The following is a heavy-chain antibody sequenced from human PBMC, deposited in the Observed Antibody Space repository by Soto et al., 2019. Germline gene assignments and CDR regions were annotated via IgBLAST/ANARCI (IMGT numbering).Heavy chain of an antibody. Sequence: QLVESGGGLVQPGGSLRLSCAASGFTFSSHWMTWVRQAPGKGLEWVANIRQDGREEHYLATVKGRFTLSRDNAQNSLYPPTNGLCGEATAVCCCAKDDWY. J-gene: IGHJ2*01. V-gene: IGHV3-7*04. CDR1: GFTFSSHW. CDR3: AKDDWY. CDR2: IRQDGREE.